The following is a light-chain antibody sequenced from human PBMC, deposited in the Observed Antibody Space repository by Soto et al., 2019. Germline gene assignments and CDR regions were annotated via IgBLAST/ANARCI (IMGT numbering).Light chain of an antibody. CDR1: QGLGTN. CDR3: QQYNHWPLS. J-gene: IGKJ4*01. V-gene: IGKV3-15*01. Sequence: TVMTQSPATLSVSPGERATLSCRASQGLGTNLAWYQQRPGQAPRLLLYAASTRATGVPARFSGSGSETEFTHTITTLQSEDFAVYYCQQYNHWPLSFGVGTKVEIK. CDR2: AAS.